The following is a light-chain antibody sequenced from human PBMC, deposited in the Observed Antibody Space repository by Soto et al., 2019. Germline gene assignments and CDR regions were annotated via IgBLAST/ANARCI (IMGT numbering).Light chain of an antibody. V-gene: IGLV1-51*02. J-gene: IGLJ1*01. CDR1: SSNIGNNY. CDR3: GTWDSSLSASYV. CDR2: ENN. Sequence: QSVLTQPPSVSAAPGQKVTISCSGSSSNIGNNYVSWYQQLPGTAPKLLIYENNKRPSGIPDRFSGSKSGTSATLGITGLQTGDEADYYCGTWDSSLSASYVFGTVTKVTAL.